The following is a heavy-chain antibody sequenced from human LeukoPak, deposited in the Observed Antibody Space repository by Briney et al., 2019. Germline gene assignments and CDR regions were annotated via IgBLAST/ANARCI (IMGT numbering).Heavy chain of an antibody. J-gene: IGHJ4*02. CDR2: VSISGDIT. V-gene: IGHV3-23*01. CDR1: GFTCSSHA. CDR3: ANEEVPNDY. Sequence: GGSLRLSCAVSGFTCSSHAMTWVRQAPGKGLEWVSGVSISGDITYYADSVQGRFIIFRDNSKNTVYLQMNSLRVEDTAVYYCANEEVPNDYWGQGTLVTVSS. D-gene: IGHD4/OR15-4a*01.